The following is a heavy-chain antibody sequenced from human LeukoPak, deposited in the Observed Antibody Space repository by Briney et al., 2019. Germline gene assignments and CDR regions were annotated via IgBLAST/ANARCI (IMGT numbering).Heavy chain of an antibody. V-gene: IGHV4-39*07. CDR1: GGSISSRTYY. D-gene: IGHD2/OR15-2a*01. Sequence: PSETLSLTCTVSGGSISSRTYYWGWIRQPPGKGLEWIGSIYYTGSTFYNPSLKSRVTISVDTSKNQFSMKPSSVAAADAAVYFCAREWTTWGAFDIWGQGTMVTVSS. CDR3: AREWTTWGAFDI. J-gene: IGHJ3*02. CDR2: IYYTGST.